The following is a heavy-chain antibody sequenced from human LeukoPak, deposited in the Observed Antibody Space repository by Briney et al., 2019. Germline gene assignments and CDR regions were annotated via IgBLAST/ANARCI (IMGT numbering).Heavy chain of an antibody. CDR3: AKVVAYYDSSGCLDY. Sequence: PGRSLRLSCAASGFTFSSYDMHWVRQAPGKGLEWAALISYDGSNKNYADSVKGRFTISRDNSKNTLYLQMNSLRAEDTAVYYCAKVVAYYDSSGCLDYWGQGTLVTVSS. J-gene: IGHJ4*02. CDR1: GFTFSSYD. V-gene: IGHV3-30*18. D-gene: IGHD3-22*01. CDR2: ISYDGSNK.